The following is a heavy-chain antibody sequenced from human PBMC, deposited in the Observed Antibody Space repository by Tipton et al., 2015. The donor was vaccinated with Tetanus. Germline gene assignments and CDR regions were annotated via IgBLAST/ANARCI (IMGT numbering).Heavy chain of an antibody. Sequence: QSGAEVKEPGASVKVSCKASGYTFTTYYMNWVRQAPGQGLEWMGIISPESGGTNYAQKFQGRVTMTVDTSTSTVYMDLSRLTSEDTAVYYCARSQRFTLGFDLWGPGTRVSVSS. CDR1: GYTFTTYY. J-gene: IGHJ5*02. V-gene: IGHV1-46*01. CDR3: ARSQRFTLGFDL. D-gene: IGHD6-25*01. CDR2: ISPESGGT.